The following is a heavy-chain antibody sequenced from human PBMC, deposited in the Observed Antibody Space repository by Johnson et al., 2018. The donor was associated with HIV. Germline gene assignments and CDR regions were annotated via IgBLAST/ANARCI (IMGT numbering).Heavy chain of an antibody. CDR3: AREGRTGPDTFDI. V-gene: IGHV3-30-3*01. Sequence: VQLVESGGGVVQPGRSLRLSCAASGFTFSSYAMHWVRQAPGKGLEWVAVISYDGSNTYYADSVKGRFTISRDNSKNTLYLQMNSLRAEDTAVYYCAREGRTGPDTFDIWGQGTMLTVSS. CDR2: ISYDGSNT. J-gene: IGHJ3*02. CDR1: GFTFSSYA.